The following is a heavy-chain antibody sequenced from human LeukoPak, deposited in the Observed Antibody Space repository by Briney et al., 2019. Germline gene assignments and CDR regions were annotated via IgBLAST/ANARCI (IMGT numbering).Heavy chain of an antibody. V-gene: IGHV4-31*03. CDR1: GGSISSGGYY. J-gene: IGHJ4*02. Sequence: PSQTLSLTCTVSGGSISSGGYYWSWIRQHPGKGLEWIGYIYYSGSTYYNPSLKSRVTISVDTSKNQFSLKLSSVTAADTAVYYCARDSWFDSSGHPLFDYWGQGTLVTVSS. CDR2: IYYSGST. CDR3: ARDSWFDSSGHPLFDY. D-gene: IGHD6-19*01.